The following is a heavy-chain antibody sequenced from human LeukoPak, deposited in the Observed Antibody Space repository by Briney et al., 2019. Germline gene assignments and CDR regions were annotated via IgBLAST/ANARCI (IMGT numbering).Heavy chain of an antibody. Sequence: ASVKVSCKASGYTFTSYDITWVRQAPGLGLEWMGWISTYNYNTSYAQRFQGRVTMTTDTSTSTAYMELRSLRSDDTAVYYCAKRSYCSSTSCFEYFPHWGQGTLVTVSS. CDR3: AKRSYCSSTSCFEYFPH. CDR1: GYTFTSYD. CDR2: ISTYNYNT. V-gene: IGHV1-18*01. J-gene: IGHJ1*01. D-gene: IGHD2-2*01.